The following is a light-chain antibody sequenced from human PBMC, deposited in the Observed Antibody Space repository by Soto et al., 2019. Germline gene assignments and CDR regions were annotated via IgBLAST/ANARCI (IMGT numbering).Light chain of an antibody. CDR1: QDISSW. V-gene: IGKV1-12*01. J-gene: IGKJ3*01. CDR2: AAS. CDR3: QQASSFPFT. Sequence: DIQMTQSPSSVSASVGDTVTITCRASQDISSWLAWYQWQPGKAPKLLISAASNLHSGVPSRFTGIGSATDFTLSISGLQPEDFATYYCQQASSFPFTFGPGTKVDVK.